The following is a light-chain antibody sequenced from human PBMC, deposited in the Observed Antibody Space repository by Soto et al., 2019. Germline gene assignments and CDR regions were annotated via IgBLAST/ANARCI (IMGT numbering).Light chain of an antibody. CDR3: QQYASAPFS. CDR1: QSITTW. CDR2: DVS. V-gene: IGKV1-5*01. Sequence: DIQMTQSPSTVSAYVGDSVTITCRASQSITTWLAWYQQRPGKAPKLLIYDVSSLQSGVPSRFSGSGSGTEFTLTISSLQPDDFAVYYCQQYASAPFSLGPGTKVDIK. J-gene: IGKJ3*01.